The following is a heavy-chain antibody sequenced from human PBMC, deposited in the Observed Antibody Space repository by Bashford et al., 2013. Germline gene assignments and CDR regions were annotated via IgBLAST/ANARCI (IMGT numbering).Heavy chain of an antibody. CDR1: WXHSSSSSYY. J-gene: IGHJ6*02. CDR3: ARGDPPSSWYRYYYYYGMDV. Sequence: VSWXHSSSSSYYWGWIRQPPGMGLVWIGSIYNSGTTYYNPSLKSRVTISVDTSKNQFSLKLSSVTAADTAVYYCARGDPPSSWYRYYYYYGMDVWGQGTTVTVSS. V-gene: IGHV4-39*01. CDR2: IYNSGTT. D-gene: IGHD6-13*01.